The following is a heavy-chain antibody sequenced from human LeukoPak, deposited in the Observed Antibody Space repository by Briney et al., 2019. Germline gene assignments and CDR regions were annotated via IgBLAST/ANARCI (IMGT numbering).Heavy chain of an antibody. V-gene: IGHV4-39*07. CDR2: MYYSGST. J-gene: IGHJ4*02. CDR1: GGSISSNSYY. CDR3: ARVRAAAAAGYFDY. Sequence: SETLSLTCNVSGGSISSNSYYWGWIRQPPGKGLEWIGSMYYSGSTYYNPSLKSRVTISLDTSKNQFSPKLSSVTAADTAVYYCARVRAAAAAGYFDYWGQGTLVTVSS. D-gene: IGHD6-13*01.